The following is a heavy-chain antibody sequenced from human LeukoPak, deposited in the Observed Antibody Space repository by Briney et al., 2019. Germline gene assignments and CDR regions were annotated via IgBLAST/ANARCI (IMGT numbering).Heavy chain of an antibody. D-gene: IGHD3-22*01. Sequence: GASVKVSCKASGGTFNSYAISWVRQAPGQGREGMGGIIPIFGTANYEQKFQGRVTINTDEYKSKDYMEVRRLRAEHTAVYYCASGGDSSGYYYYYYYMDVWGKGTTVTVSS. J-gene: IGHJ6*03. CDR1: GGTFNSYA. V-gene: IGHV1-69*05. CDR2: IIPIFGTA. CDR3: ASGGDSSGYYYYYYYMDV.